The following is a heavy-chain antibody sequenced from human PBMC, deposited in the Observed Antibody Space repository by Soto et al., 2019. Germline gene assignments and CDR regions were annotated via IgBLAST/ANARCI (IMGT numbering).Heavy chain of an antibody. CDR3: ARALSGAEQLWFLDY. Sequence: GASVKVSCKASGYTFTSYGISWVRQAPGQGLEWMGWISAYNGNTNYAQKLQGRVTMTTDTSTSTAYMELRSLRSDDTAVYYCARALSGAEQLWFLDYWGQGTLVTVSS. CDR1: GYTFTSYG. CDR2: ISAYNGNT. V-gene: IGHV1-18*01. J-gene: IGHJ4*02. D-gene: IGHD5-18*01.